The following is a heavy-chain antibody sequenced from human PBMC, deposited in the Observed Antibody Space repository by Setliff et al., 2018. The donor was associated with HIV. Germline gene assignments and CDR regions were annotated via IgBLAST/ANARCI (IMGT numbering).Heavy chain of an antibody. CDR1: GDSISTDY. D-gene: IGHD6-13*01. J-gene: IGHJ4*02. CDR2: IYTSGST. V-gene: IGHV4-4*09. CDR3: ARKGSSSRSQEYYYDF. Sequence: ETLSLTCTVSGDSISTDYWTWIRQPPGKGLEWIGYIYTSGSTNYNPPLQSRVTISVDTSKNQFSLKLNSVTALDTAVYYCARKGSSSRSQEYYYDFWGQGTLVTVSS.